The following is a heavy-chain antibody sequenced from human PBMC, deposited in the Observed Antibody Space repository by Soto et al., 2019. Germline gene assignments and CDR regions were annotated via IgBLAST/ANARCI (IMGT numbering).Heavy chain of an antibody. CDR2: IFYSGNT. CDR1: GGSISSSSYY. CDR3: ARNRPRLVFGVVISPKGWFDP. Sequence: QLQLQESGPRLVKPSETLSLTCTVSGGSISSSSYYWGWIRQPPGKGLEWIATIFYSGNTYYNPSLKRRVTLSVDTSRNQFSLKLSSVTAADTAVYYCARNRPRLVFGVVISPKGWFDPWGQGTLVTVSS. J-gene: IGHJ5*02. D-gene: IGHD3-3*01. V-gene: IGHV4-39*01.